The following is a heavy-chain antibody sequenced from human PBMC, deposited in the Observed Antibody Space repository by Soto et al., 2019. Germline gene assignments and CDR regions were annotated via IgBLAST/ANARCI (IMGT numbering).Heavy chain of an antibody. Sequence: SVKVSRKISGYTLTELSMHWVRQAPGKGLEWMGGFDPEDGETIYAQKFQGRVTMTEDTSTDTAYMELSSLRSEDTAVYYCATEYSSPHPYYYYYGMDVWGQGTTVTVSS. CDR3: ATEYSSPHPYYYYYGMDV. CDR1: GYTLTELS. D-gene: IGHD6-13*01. J-gene: IGHJ6*02. CDR2: FDPEDGET. V-gene: IGHV1-24*01.